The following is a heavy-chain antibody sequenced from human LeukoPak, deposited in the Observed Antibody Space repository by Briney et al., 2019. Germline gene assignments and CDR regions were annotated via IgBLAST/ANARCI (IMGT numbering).Heavy chain of an antibody. CDR3: ARGMVRGVGAYYFDY. J-gene: IGHJ4*02. V-gene: IGHV4-34*01. CDR1: SGSFSGYY. Sequence: SDPLSLTCAVYSGSFSGYYWSWLRQPPGKGLEWFGEINHSGSTNYNTSLKSRVTISVDTSKNQFSLKLSSVTAADTAVYYCARGMVRGVGAYYFDYWGQGTLVTVSS. D-gene: IGHD3-10*01. CDR2: INHSGST.